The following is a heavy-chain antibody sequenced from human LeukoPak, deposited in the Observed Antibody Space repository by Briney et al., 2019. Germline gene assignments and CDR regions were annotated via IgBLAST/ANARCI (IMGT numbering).Heavy chain of an antibody. CDR2: ISYDGSNA. V-gene: IGHV3-30-3*01. D-gene: IGHD4-17*01. CDR3: AREGGRDYGDYPWLDP. J-gene: IGHJ5*02. Sequence: PGGSLRLSCAASGFTFSYYAMHWVRQAPGKGLEWVSVISYDGSNAYYADSVKGRFTISRDNSKKTLYLQMSSLRAEDTAIYYCAREGGRDYGDYPWLDPWGQGTLVTVSS. CDR1: GFTFSYYA.